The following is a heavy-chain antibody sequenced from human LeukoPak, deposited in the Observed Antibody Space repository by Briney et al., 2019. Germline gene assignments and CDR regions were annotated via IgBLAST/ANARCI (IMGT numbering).Heavy chain of an antibody. J-gene: IGHJ4*02. CDR2: IKQDGSEK. CDR3: ARDNFRLSSWYYFDY. Sequence: GGSLRLSCAASGFTSSSYWMSWVRQAPGKGLEWVANIKQDGSEKYYVDSVKGRFTISRDNAKNSLYLQMNSLRAEDTAVYYCARDNFRLSSWYYFDYWGQGTLVTVSS. CDR1: GFTSSSYW. D-gene: IGHD6-13*01. V-gene: IGHV3-7*01.